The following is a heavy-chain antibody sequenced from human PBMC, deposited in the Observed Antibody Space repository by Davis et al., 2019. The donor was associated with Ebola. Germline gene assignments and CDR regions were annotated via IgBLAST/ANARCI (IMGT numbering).Heavy chain of an antibody. CDR2: ISGSGGST. V-gene: IGHV3-23*01. J-gene: IGHJ6*02. Sequence: PGGSLRLSCAASGFTFSSYAMSWVRQAPGKGLEWVSAISGSGGSTYYADSVKGRFTISRDNSKNTLYLQMNSLRAEDTAVYYCAKVMMGDYDILYYYYGMDVWGQGTTVTVSS. CDR3: AKVMMGDYDILYYYYGMDV. CDR1: GFTFSSYA. D-gene: IGHD3-9*01.